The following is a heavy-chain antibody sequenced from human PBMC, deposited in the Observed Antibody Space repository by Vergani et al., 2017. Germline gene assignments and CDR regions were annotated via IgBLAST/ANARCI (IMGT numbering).Heavy chain of an antibody. CDR2: INHSGST. CDR1: GYSISSGYY. V-gene: IGHV4-38-2*01. J-gene: IGHJ6*03. CDR3: ARAPTYYYYYMDV. Sequence: QVQLQESGPGLVKPSETLSLTCAVSGYSISSGYYWSWIRQPPGKGLEWIGEINHSGSTNYNPSLKSRVTISVDTSKNQFSLKLSSVTAADTAVYYCARAPTYYYYYMDVWGKGTTVTVSS.